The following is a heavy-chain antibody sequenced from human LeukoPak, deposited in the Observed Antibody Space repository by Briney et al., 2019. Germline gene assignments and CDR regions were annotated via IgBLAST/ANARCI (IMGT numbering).Heavy chain of an antibody. Sequence: ASVKVSCKASGYTFTDYYMRWVRQAPGQGLEWMGWINPYSGGTNYEQKFQGRVTMTRDTSISTAYMEVSRVRSDDTAMYYCARGSSTRVYYYYYMDVWGKGTTVTVSS. CDR3: ARGSSTRVYYYYYMDV. CDR1: GYTFTDYY. V-gene: IGHV1-2*02. CDR2: INPYSGGT. D-gene: IGHD6-6*01. J-gene: IGHJ6*03.